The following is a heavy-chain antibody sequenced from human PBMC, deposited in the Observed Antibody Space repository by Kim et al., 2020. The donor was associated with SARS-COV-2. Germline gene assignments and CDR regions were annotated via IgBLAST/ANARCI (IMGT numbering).Heavy chain of an antibody. CDR1: GFTFDDYA. J-gene: IGHJ4*02. Sequence: GGSLRLSCAASGFTFDDYAMHWVRQAPGKGLEWVSGISWNSGSIGYADSVKGRFTISRDNAKNSLYLQMNSLRAEDTALYYCAKVSAANYDILTGPFDYWGQGTLVTVSS. V-gene: IGHV3-9*01. CDR2: ISWNSGSI. CDR3: AKVSAANYDILTGPFDY. D-gene: IGHD3-9*01.